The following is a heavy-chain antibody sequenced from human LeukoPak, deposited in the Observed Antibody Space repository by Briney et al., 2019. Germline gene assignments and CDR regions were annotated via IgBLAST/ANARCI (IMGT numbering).Heavy chain of an antibody. CDR1: GYTLTELS. CDR2: FDPEDGET. V-gene: IGHV1-24*01. J-gene: IGHJ6*03. CDR3: ATGTPSRITMVRGVTIYYYYYYMDV. D-gene: IGHD3-10*01. Sequence: ASVKVSCKVSGYTLTELSMHWVRQAPGKGLEWMGGFDPEDGETIYAQKFQGRVTMTEDTSTDTAYMELSSLRSEDTAVYYCATGTPSRITMVRGVTIYYYYYYMDVWGKGTTVTVSS.